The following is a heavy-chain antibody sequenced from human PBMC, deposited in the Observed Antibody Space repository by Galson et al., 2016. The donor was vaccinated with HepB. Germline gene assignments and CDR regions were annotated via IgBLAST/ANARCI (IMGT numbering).Heavy chain of an antibody. J-gene: IGHJ4*02. CDR3: TTTGGTAGGSSWPPY. V-gene: IGHV3-15*07. CDR1: GVIFSKAW. D-gene: IGHD6-13*01. Sequence: SLRLSCAASGVIFSKAWMNWVRQAPGKGLEWVGRIIARDAGGTVDYAAPVKGRFTISRDDPKNTVYLQMNSLKTEDTGVYYCTTTGGTAGGSSWPPYWGQGTLVTVSS. CDR2: IIARDAGGTV.